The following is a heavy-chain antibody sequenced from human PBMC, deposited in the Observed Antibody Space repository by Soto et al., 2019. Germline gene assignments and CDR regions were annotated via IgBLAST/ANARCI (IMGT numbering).Heavy chain of an antibody. CDR1: GGSISSGAYY. J-gene: IGHJ4*02. CDR2: IYYSGST. CDR3: ARILISSGYYYFDY. Sequence: PSETLSLTCTVSGGSISSGAYYWSWIRQHPGKGLEWIGYIYYSGSTYYNPSLKSRITISVDTSKNQFSLNLSSVTAADTAVYYCARILISSGYYYFDYWGQGILVTVSS. V-gene: IGHV4-31*03. D-gene: IGHD3-22*01.